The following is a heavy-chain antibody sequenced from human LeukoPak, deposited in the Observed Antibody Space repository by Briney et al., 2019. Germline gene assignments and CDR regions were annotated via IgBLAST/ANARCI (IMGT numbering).Heavy chain of an antibody. Sequence: SETLSLTCTVSGYSISSGYYWGWIRQPPGKGLEWIGSIYHSGSTYYNPSLKSRVTISVDTSKNQFSLKLSSVTAADTAVYYCARGPEVNDQLIPFDYWGQGTLVTVSS. CDR2: IYHSGST. CDR3: ARGPEVNDQLIPFDY. J-gene: IGHJ4*02. CDR1: GYSISSGYY. V-gene: IGHV4-38-2*02. D-gene: IGHD2-2*01.